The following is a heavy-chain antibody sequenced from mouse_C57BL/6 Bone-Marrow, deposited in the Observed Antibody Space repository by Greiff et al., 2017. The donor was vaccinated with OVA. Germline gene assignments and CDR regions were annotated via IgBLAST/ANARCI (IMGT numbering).Heavy chain of an antibody. Sequence: DVQLVESGGGLVQPGGSLKLSCAASGFTFSDYYMYWVRQTPEKRLEWVAYISNGGGSTYYPDTVKGRFTISRDNAKNTLYLQMSRLKSEDTAMYYCASVYGNYDYYAMDYWGQGTSVTVSS. CDR2: ISNGGGST. J-gene: IGHJ4*01. CDR3: ASVYGNYDYYAMDY. CDR1: GFTFSDYY. D-gene: IGHD2-1*01. V-gene: IGHV5-12*01.